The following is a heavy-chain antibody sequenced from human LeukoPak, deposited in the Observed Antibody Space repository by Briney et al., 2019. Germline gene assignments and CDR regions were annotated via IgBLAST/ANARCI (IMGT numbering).Heavy chain of an antibody. CDR2: IYHSGST. V-gene: IGHV4-38-2*02. CDR1: GYSISSGYY. Sequence: SETLSLTCTVSGYSISSGYYWGWIRQPPGMGLEWIGSIYHSGSTYYNPSLKSRVTISVDTSKNQFSLKLSSVTAADTAMYYCARGTGSSWYDYYYYYMDVWGKGTTVTVSS. CDR3: ARGTGSSWYDYYYYYMDV. J-gene: IGHJ6*03. D-gene: IGHD6-13*01.